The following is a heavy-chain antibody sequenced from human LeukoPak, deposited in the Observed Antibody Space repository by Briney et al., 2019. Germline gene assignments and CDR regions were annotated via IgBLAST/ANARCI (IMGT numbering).Heavy chain of an antibody. CDR2: INHSGST. Sequence: SETLSLTCAVYGGTFSGFYRSWIRQPPGKGLEWIGEINHSGSTNYNPSLKSRVTISVDTSKTQFSLKLSSVTAADTAVYHCARARVDYGGMDVWGQGTTVTVSS. CDR3: ARARVDYGGMDV. CDR1: GGTFSGFY. D-gene: IGHD3-10*01. V-gene: IGHV4-34*01. J-gene: IGHJ6*02.